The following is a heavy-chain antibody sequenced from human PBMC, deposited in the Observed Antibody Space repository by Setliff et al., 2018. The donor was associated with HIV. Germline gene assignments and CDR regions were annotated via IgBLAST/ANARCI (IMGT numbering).Heavy chain of an antibody. CDR2: INPNSGGT. Sequence: ASVKVSCKASGYTFTDYYMHWVRQAPGQGLEWMGWINPNSGGTNSAQKFQGRVTMTRDTSISTAYMGLSRLRSDDTAVYYCARGMDYNDTSGYYQYYFDYWGQGPLVTVSS. D-gene: IGHD3-22*01. V-gene: IGHV1-2*02. CDR1: GYTFTDYY. CDR3: ARGMDYNDTSGYYQYYFDY. J-gene: IGHJ4*02.